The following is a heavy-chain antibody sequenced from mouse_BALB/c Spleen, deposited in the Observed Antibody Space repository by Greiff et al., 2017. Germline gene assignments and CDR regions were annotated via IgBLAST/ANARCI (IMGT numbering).Heavy chain of an antibody. V-gene: IGHV2-4-1*01. J-gene: IGHJ4*01. CDR3: AKHAVYAMDY. CDR1: GFSLTSYG. CDR2: IWSGGST. Sequence: VQLQESGPGLVQPSQSLSITCTASGFSLTSYGVHWVRQSPGKGLEWLGVIWSGGSTDYNAAFISRLSISKDNSKSQVFYIMSSLQADDTAIYCCAKHAVYAMDYWGQGTSVTVSS.